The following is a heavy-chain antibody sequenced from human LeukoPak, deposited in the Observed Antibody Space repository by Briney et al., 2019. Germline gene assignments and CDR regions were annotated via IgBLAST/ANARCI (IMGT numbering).Heavy chain of an antibody. V-gene: IGHV4-59*08. Sequence: PSETLSLTCTVSGGSISSYYWSWIRQPPGKGLEWIGYIYYSGSTNYNPSLKSRVTISVDTSKNQFSLKLSSVTAADTAVYYCASRTGAYHYGMDVWGQGTTVTVSS. D-gene: IGHD1-1*01. CDR3: ASRTGAYHYGMDV. CDR2: IYYSGST. CDR1: GGSISSYY. J-gene: IGHJ6*02.